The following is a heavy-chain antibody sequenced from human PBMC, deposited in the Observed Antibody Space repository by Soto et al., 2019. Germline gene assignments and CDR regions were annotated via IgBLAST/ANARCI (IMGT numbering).Heavy chain of an antibody. J-gene: IGHJ5*02. D-gene: IGHD6-13*01. CDR3: ARAHGSSWYNWFDP. CDR2: IIPLFGTT. V-gene: IGHV1-69*01. Sequence: QVLLVQSGAEVKKPGSSVKVSCKASGGSFSSYGISWVRQTPGRGLEWMGGIIPLFGTTNYAQKFRGRVTVTEDESTSTVYMELRSLSFEDTAIYYCARAHGSSWYNWFDPWGQGPLVTVSS. CDR1: GGSFSSYG.